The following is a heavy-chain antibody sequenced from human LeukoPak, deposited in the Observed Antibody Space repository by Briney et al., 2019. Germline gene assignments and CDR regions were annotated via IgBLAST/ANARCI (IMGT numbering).Heavy chain of an antibody. J-gene: IGHJ1*01. CDR2: IYYSGST. D-gene: IGHD5-24*01. CDR3: ARERRDGYGIQR. CDR1: GGSITSSSYY. Sequence: SETLSLTCTVSGGSITSSSYYWGWIRQPPGKGLERIGSIYYSGSTYYNPSLKSRVTISVDASKNQFSLKLSSVTAADTAVYYCARERRDGYGIQRWGQGTLVTVSS. V-gene: IGHV4-39*07.